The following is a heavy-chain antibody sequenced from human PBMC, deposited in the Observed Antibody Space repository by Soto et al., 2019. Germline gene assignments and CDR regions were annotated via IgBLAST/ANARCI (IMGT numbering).Heavy chain of an antibody. J-gene: IGHJ4*02. Sequence: SETLSLTCTVSGGSVSSASYYWTWIRQSPGKGLEWIGYIYYTGSTNYNPSLKSRVTISVDTSKNLFSLKLTSVTAADTAVYYCARDIRGYSRAFDYWGQGNMVTVS. V-gene: IGHV4-61*01. D-gene: IGHD5-18*01. CDR2: IYYTGST. CDR3: ARDIRGYSRAFDY. CDR1: GGSVSSASYY.